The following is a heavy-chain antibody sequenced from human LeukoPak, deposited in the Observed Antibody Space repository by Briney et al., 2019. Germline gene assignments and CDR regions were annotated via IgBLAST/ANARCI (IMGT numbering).Heavy chain of an antibody. CDR1: GYTFTGYY. J-gene: IGHJ4*02. CDR3: AREDPGIAASDY. D-gene: IGHD6-13*01. Sequence: VASVKVSCKASGYTFTGYYMHWVRQAPGQGLEWMGWINPNSGGTNYAQKFQGRVTMTRDTSISTAYVELSRLRSDDTAVYYCAREDPGIAASDYWGQGTLVTVSS. CDR2: INPNSGGT. V-gene: IGHV1-2*02.